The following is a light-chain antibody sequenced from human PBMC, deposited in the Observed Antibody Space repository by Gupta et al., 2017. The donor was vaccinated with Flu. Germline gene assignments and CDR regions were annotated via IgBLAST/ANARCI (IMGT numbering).Light chain of an antibody. CDR3: QKYNRAPPLT. CDR2: AAS. Sequence: DIQMTQSPSSLSASVGDRVTITCRASQGISNYLAWYQQKPGKVPKLLIYAASTLQSGVPSRFRGRGSGTDFTLTISSLQPEDVAIYYCQKYNRAPPLTFGGGTKVEIK. V-gene: IGKV1-27*01. CDR1: QGISNY. J-gene: IGKJ4*01.